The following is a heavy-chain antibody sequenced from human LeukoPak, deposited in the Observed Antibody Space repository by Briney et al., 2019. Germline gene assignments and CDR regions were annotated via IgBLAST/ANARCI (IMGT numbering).Heavy chain of an antibody. Sequence: PSETLSLTCTVSGGSISSSTYYWGWIRQPPGKALEWIGSIYYSGSTYYNPSPKSRVTISVDTSKNQFSLKLSSVTAADTAVYYCARGGYYGSGNDFRFDPWGQGTLVTVSS. CDR3: ARGGYYGSGNDFRFDP. D-gene: IGHD3-10*01. V-gene: IGHV4-39*07. CDR2: IYYSGST. J-gene: IGHJ5*02. CDR1: GGSISSSTYY.